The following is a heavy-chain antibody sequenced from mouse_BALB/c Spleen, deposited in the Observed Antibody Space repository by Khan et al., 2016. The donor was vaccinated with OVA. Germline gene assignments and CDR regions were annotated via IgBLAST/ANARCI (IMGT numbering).Heavy chain of an antibody. CDR3: ARGGAALYRDYGGAMDA. Sequence: QIQLVQSGPELKKPGETVRISCKASGYTFTTAGMQWVQKMPGKGLKWIGWINTHSGVPKYAEDFKGRFVFSLETSASTAYLQITNLKNEDTATYYCARGGAALYRDYGGAMDAWGQGTSVTVSS. CDR2: INTHSGVP. V-gene: IGHV9-4*02. D-gene: IGHD1-1*01. CDR1: GYTFTTAG. J-gene: IGHJ4*01.